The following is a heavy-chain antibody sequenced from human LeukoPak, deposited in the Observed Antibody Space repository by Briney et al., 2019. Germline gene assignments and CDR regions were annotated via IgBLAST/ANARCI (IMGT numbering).Heavy chain of an antibody. CDR1: GYNFIGSD. D-gene: IGHD3-10*01. V-gene: IGHV1-8*01. CDR2: MKPNSGST. CDR3: ARGSFGSGRVP. Sequence: ASVKVSCKASGYNFIGSDINWVRQATGQGLEWMGWMKPNSGSTGYAQKFQGRVTMTRNTSISTAYMELSSLRSEDTAVYYCARGSFGSGRVPWGQGTLVTVSS. J-gene: IGHJ5*02.